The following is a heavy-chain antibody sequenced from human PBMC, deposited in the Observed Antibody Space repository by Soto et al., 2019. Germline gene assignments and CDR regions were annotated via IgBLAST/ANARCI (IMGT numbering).Heavy chain of an antibody. CDR2: MNPNSGNT. J-gene: IGHJ6*03. Sequence: ASVKVSCKASGYTFTSYDINWVRQATGQGLEWMGWMNPNSGNTGYAQKFQGRVTMTRNTSISTAYMELSSLRSEDTAVYYCARGLGGTTRMGYYYYMDVWGKGTTVTVSS. CDR3: ARGLGGTTRMGYYYYMDV. CDR1: GYTFTSYD. D-gene: IGHD1-1*01. V-gene: IGHV1-8*01.